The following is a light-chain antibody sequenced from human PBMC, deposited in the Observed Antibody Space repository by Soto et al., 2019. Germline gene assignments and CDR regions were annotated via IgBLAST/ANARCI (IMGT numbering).Light chain of an antibody. Sequence: DIQMTQSPSSLSASVGDRVTITCRATQGISHYLAWYQQRPGRAPKLLIYAASTLHSGVPSRFSGSGSGTDFNLTISSLQPEDVGTYYCQKYDNGPFTFGPGTKVDLK. CDR1: QGISHY. V-gene: IGKV1-27*01. J-gene: IGKJ3*01. CDR3: QKYDNGPFT. CDR2: AAS.